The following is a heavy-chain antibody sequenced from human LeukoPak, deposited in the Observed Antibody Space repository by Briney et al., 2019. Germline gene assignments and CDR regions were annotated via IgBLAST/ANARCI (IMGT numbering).Heavy chain of an antibody. CDR2: IYYSWST. CDR3: SRQRNGGSGWYSLSFDY. V-gene: IGHV4-39*01. D-gene: IGHD6-19*01. CDR1: GGSISSSSYY. Sequence: SEPLSLTCTVSGGSISSSSYYWGWIRQPPGKGLEWIGSIYYSWSTHYNPSLKSRVTISVDTSKNQFSLKLSSMTAADTAIYYCSRQRNGGSGWYSLSFDYWGQGTLVTVSS. J-gene: IGHJ4*02.